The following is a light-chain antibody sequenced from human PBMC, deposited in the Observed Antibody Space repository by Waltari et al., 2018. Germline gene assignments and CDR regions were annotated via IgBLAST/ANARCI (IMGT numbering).Light chain of an antibody. Sequence: EIVLTQSPGTASLSPGERVTLSCRASQSVVSSSLAWYQQKPGQAPKRVIYRASRRATGIPDRFSGSGSGTDFSLTISRLEPEDFAVYYCQQHGTLPATFGQGTKVEIK. J-gene: IGKJ1*01. CDR1: QSVVSSS. V-gene: IGKV3-20*01. CDR2: RAS. CDR3: QQHGTLPAT.